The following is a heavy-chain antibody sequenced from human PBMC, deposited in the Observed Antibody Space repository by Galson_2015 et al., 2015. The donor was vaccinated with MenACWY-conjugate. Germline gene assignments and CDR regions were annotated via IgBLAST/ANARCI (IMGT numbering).Heavy chain of an antibody. D-gene: IGHD2-15*01. CDR1: GFTFSSYG. CDR3: AKDRGGQYCSGGSCYSGFVDP. Sequence: SLRLSCAASGFTFSSYGMHWVRQAPGKALEWVALISHDGSNKYYPDSVKGRLTISRDNSKSTVYLQMNSLRAEDTAVYYCAKDRGGQYCSGGSCYSGFVDPWGQGTLVTVFS. V-gene: IGHV3-30*18. CDR2: ISHDGSNK. J-gene: IGHJ5*02.